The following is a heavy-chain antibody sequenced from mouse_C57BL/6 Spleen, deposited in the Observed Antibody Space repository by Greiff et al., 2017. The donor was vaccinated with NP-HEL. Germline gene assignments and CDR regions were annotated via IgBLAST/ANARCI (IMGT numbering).Heavy chain of an antibody. J-gene: IGHJ4*01. CDR1: GYTFTSYW. V-gene: IGHV1-53*01. CDR3: ASYYGSSPYAMDY. CDR2: INPSNGGT. D-gene: IGHD1-1*01. Sequence: QVQLQQPGTELVKPGASVKLSCKASGYTFTSYWMHWVKQRPGQGLEWIGNINPSNGGTNYNEKFKSKANLTVDKSSSTAYMQLSSRTSEDSAVYYCASYYGSSPYAMDYWGQGTSVTVSS.